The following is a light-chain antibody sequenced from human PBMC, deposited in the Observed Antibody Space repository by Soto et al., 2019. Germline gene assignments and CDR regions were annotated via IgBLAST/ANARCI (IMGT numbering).Light chain of an antibody. J-gene: IGKJ1*01. CDR1: HSISSW. V-gene: IGKV1-5*01. CDR2: AAS. Sequence: DIPMTQSPSSLSASVGDRVTITCRASHSISSWLAWYQQKPGKAPNLLIYAASTLESGVPSRFSGSGSGTEFTLTISSLQPDDFATYYCQQYNSHWTFGQGTKVDIK. CDR3: QQYNSHWT.